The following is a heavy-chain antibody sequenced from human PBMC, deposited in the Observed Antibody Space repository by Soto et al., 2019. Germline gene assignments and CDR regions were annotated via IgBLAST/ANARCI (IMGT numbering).Heavy chain of an antibody. J-gene: IGHJ6*03. CDR2: MYYSGST. CDR3: ARIKIVGILTYYMDV. CDR1: GGSISTSSSYY. D-gene: IGHD3-3*01. V-gene: IGHV4-39*01. Sequence: QLQLQESGPGPVKPSETLSLSCTVSGGSISTSSSYYWGWIRQPPGKGLEWIANMYYSGSTYYNPSLKSRVTISLETSKNQFSLKLSSVTAADTAVYYCARIKIVGILTYYMDVWGKGTKVTV.